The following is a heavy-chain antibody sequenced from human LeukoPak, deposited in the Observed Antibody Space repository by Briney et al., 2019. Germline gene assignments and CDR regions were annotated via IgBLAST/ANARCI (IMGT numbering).Heavy chain of an antibody. V-gene: IGHV3-15*01. J-gene: IGHJ6*02. Sequence: KSGGSLRLSCAAYGFTLRHAWMSWVRQGPGKGLEWVGRTKTNADGGTADYAAPVKGRFTISRDDSKNTLHLQMNSLKTEDTAVYYCTIENYYYFYGMDVWGQGTTVTVS. CDR1: GFTLRHAW. CDR2: TKTNADGGTA. CDR3: TIENYYYFYGMDV.